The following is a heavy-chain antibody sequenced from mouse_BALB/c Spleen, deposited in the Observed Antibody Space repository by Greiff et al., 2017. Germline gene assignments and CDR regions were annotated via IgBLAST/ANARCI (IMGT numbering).Heavy chain of an antibody. J-gene: IGHJ2*01. Sequence: DVMLVESGGGLVQPGGSMKLSCVASGFTFSNYWMNWVRQSPEKGLEWVAEIRLKSNNYATHYAESVKGRFTISRDDSKSSVYLQMNNLRAEDTGIYYCTSGEYGSLDYWGQGTTLTVSS. CDR2: IRLKSNNYAT. CDR3: TSGEYGSLDY. CDR1: GFTFSNYW. D-gene: IGHD2-2*01. V-gene: IGHV6-6*02.